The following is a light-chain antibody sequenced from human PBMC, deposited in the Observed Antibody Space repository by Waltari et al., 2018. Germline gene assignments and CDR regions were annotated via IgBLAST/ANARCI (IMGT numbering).Light chain of an antibody. CDR1: QSVSNN. J-gene: IGKJ4*01. CDR2: GAS. Sequence: EIVMTQSPATLSVSPREAASLSCRASQSVSNNLAWYQQKPGQAPRLLVYGASTRATGIPARFSGSGSGTEFTLTISSLQSEDFALYYCQQYDTWPPLTFGGGTKVEIK. CDR3: QQYDTWPPLT. V-gene: IGKV3-15*01.